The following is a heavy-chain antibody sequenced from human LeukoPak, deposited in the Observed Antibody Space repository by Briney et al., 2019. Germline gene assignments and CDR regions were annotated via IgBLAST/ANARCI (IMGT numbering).Heavy chain of an antibody. V-gene: IGHV3-21*01. CDR1: GYTFSSYS. Sequence: GGSLRLSCLASGYTFSSYSINWGRQAPGKGLEWVSSISVRSNYIYYADSVRGRFRISRDDARDSLYLQMNSLRAEDTAVYYCVRLRRNSDTSGFYYYYDFWGQGTLVTVSS. CDR3: VRLRRNSDTSGFYYYYDF. CDR2: ISVRSNYI. D-gene: IGHD3-22*01. J-gene: IGHJ4*02.